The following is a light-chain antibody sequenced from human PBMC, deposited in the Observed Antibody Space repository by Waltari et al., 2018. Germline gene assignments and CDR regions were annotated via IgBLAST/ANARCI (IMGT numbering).Light chain of an antibody. Sequence: EIVMTQSPAILSVSPGEGVTLSCRASQSVRSNLAWYQQQPGQAPRPLIFGASTRATGFPASFSGGGSGTEFTLTITSLQSEDSAVYFCQQYDSQPLTFGGGTFVEIK. CDR2: GAS. CDR3: QQYDSQPLT. V-gene: IGKV3-15*01. J-gene: IGKJ4*01. CDR1: QSVRSN.